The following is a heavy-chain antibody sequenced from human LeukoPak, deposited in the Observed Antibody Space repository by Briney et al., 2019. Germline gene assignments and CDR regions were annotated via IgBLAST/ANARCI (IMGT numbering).Heavy chain of an antibody. J-gene: IGHJ4*02. CDR2: IKQDGSEK. Sequence: GGSLRLSCAASGFTFSSYWMSWVRQAPGKGLEWVANIKQDGSEKYYVDSVKGRFTISRDNTKNSLYLLMNSLRAEDTAVYYCARHGYSGYGGFDYWGQGTLVTVSS. D-gene: IGHD5-12*01. V-gene: IGHV3-7*01. CDR1: GFTFSSYW. CDR3: ARHGYSGYGGFDY.